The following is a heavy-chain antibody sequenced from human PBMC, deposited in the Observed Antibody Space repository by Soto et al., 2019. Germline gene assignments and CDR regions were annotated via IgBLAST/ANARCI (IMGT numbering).Heavy chain of an antibody. V-gene: IGHV1-46*03. CDR2: INPSGGST. Sequence: GASVKLSCEACGDSFTSYYMHWVRQAPGQGLEWMGIINPSGGSTSYAQKFQGRVTMTRDTSTSTVYMELSSLRSEDTAVYYCARGLRSRAFDIWGQGTMVTVSS. CDR1: GDSFTSYY. D-gene: IGHD4-17*01. CDR3: ARGLRSRAFDI. J-gene: IGHJ3*02.